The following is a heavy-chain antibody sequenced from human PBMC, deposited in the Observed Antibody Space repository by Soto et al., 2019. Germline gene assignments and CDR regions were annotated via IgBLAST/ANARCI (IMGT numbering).Heavy chain of an antibody. Sequence: QVQLVESGGGVVQPGGSLRLSCAASGFTFSSYGMHWVRQAPGKGLEWVAAISYDRTKEHYADSVKGRFTISRDNSNNTLYLQMNSLRVEDTGVFYCAKVRSSGWSYAFDIWGQGTMVTVSS. CDR1: GFTFSSYG. J-gene: IGHJ3*02. CDR2: ISYDRTKE. D-gene: IGHD6-19*01. CDR3: AKVRSSGWSYAFDI. V-gene: IGHV3-30*18.